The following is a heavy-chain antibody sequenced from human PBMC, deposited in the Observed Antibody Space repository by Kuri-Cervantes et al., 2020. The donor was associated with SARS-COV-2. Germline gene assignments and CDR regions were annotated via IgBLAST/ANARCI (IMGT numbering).Heavy chain of an antibody. V-gene: IGHV4-61*01. D-gene: IGHD3-22*01. Sequence: ESLKISCTVSGGSISSGSYYWSWIRQPPGKGLEWIGYIYYSGSTNYNPSLKSRVTISVDTSKNQFSLKLSSVTAADTAVYYCAKGWLLHNWFDPWGQGTLVTVSS. J-gene: IGHJ5*02. CDR1: GGSISSGSYY. CDR2: IYYSGST. CDR3: AKGWLLHNWFDP.